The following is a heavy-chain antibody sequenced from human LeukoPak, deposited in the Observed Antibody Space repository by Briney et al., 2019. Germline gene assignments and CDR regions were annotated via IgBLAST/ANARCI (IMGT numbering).Heavy chain of an antibody. CDR1: GFTFSSYW. V-gene: IGHV3-7*01. CDR3: ARDNVLRFLEWLPYYFDC. CDR2: IKQDGSEK. Sequence: GGSLRLPCAASGFTFSSYWMSWVRQAPGKGLEWVANIKQDGSEKYYVDSVKGRFTISRDNAKNSLYLQMNSLRAEDTAVYYCARDNVLRFLEWLPYYFDCWGQGTLVTVSS. J-gene: IGHJ4*02. D-gene: IGHD3-3*01.